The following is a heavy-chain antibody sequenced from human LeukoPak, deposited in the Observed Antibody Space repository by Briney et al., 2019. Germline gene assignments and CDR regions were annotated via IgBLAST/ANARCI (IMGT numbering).Heavy chain of an antibody. CDR2: ISYDGSNK. CDR1: GFTFSSYA. Sequence: PGRSLRLSCAASGFTFSSYAMHWVRQAPGKGLEWVAVISYDGSNKYYADPVKGRFTISRDNSKNTLYLQMNSLRAEDTAVYYCARVWGGTGTTPGLFDYWGQGTLVTVSS. CDR3: ARVWGGTGTTPGLFDY. V-gene: IGHV3-30-3*01. D-gene: IGHD1-1*01. J-gene: IGHJ4*02.